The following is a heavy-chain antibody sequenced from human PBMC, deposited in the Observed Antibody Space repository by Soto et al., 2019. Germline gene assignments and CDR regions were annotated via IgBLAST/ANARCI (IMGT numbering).Heavy chain of an antibody. CDR3: ATMGTPVTGLYYFDY. Sequence: QVQLQESGPGLVKPSQTLSLTCTVSGGSISSGNYYWSWIRQPPGKGLEWIGFISYSGTTHYSAALRSRVFISVDTSKNQFTLDLRSVTAADTSVYYCATMGTPVTGLYYFDYWGQGTLVTVSS. D-gene: IGHD4-17*01. CDR1: GGSISSGNYY. V-gene: IGHV4-30-4*01. CDR2: ISYSGTT. J-gene: IGHJ4*01.